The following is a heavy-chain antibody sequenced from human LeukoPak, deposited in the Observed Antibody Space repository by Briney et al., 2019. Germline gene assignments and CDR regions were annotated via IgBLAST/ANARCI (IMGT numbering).Heavy chain of an antibody. V-gene: IGHV4-59*08. CDR3: ARTQGWGTVRTGYYYGMDV. CDR2: IYYSET. CDR1: GGSISGSY. J-gene: IGHJ6*02. Sequence: PSVTLSLTCTVSGGSISGSYWSWIRQPPGKGLEWIGYIYYSETYYNPSLKSRVTISLDMSKNQFSLNLRFVTAADTAVYFCARTQGWGTVRTGYYYGMDVWGQGTTVTVSS. D-gene: IGHD4-11*01.